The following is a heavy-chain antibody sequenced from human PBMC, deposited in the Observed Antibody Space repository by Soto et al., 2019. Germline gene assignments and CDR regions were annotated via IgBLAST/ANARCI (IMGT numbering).Heavy chain of an antibody. CDR1: GFTFSSYS. CDR3: AILTLPGIAVAGTDY. J-gene: IGHJ4*02. Sequence: PGGSLRLSCAASGFTFSSYSMNWVRQAPGKGLEWVSSISSSSSYIYYADSVKGRFTISRDNAKNSLYLQMNSLSAEDTAVYFCAILTLPGIAVAGTDYWCTGTLVTLSS. D-gene: IGHD6-19*01. CDR2: ISSSSSYI. V-gene: IGHV3-21*01.